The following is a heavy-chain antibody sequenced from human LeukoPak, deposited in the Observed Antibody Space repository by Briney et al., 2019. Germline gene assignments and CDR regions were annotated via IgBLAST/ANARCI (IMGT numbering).Heavy chain of an antibody. CDR2: ISGSGGST. Sequence: GGSLRLSCAASGFTFSSYAMSWVRQAPGKGLEWVSAISGSGGSTYYADSVKGRFTISRDNSKNTLYLQMNSLRAEDTAVYYCAKDFRSRFLEWLTGFDYWGQGTLVTVSS. CDR3: AKDFRSRFLEWLTGFDY. V-gene: IGHV3-23*01. J-gene: IGHJ4*02. D-gene: IGHD3-3*01. CDR1: GFTFSSYA.